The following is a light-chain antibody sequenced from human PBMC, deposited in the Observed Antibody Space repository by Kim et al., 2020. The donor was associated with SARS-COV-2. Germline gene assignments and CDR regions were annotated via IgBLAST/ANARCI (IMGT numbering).Light chain of an antibody. Sequence: QSALTQPPSASGSPGQSVTISCTGTSSDVGAYKYVSWYQQHPGKAPKLMIFEVNERPSGVPDRFSGSKSSNTASLTVSGLQAEDEADYYCSSYAGTSGYVFGTGTKVTVL. CDR3: SSYAGTSGYV. CDR2: EVN. V-gene: IGLV2-8*01. CDR1: SSDVGAYKY. J-gene: IGLJ1*01.